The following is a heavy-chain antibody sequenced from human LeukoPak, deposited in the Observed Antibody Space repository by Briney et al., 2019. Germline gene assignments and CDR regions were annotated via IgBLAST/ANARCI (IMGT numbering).Heavy chain of an antibody. CDR1: GSTFSSYG. V-gene: IGHV3-30*02. CDR2: IRYDGSNK. Sequence: PGGSLRLSCAASGSTFSSYGMHWVRQAPGKGLEWVAFIRYDGSNKYYADSVKGRFTISRDNSKNTLYLQMNSLRAEDTAVYYCAKDSIPPLKYCSSTSCSPPLRFDPWGQGTLVTVSS. J-gene: IGHJ5*02. CDR3: AKDSIPPLKYCSSTSCSPPLRFDP. D-gene: IGHD2-2*01.